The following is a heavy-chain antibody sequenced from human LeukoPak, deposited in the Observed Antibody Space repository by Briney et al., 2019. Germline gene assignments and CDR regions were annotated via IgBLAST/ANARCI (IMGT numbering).Heavy chain of an antibody. Sequence: SETLSLTCTVSGGSINTPNYYWGWIRQTPGKGLEWIGNIFYSGGTYYSPSLTSRVTISLDTSRNQFSLKMSSVTAADTTVYYCARHAAISVSGTYYIRWFDPWGQGTLVTVSS. CDR1: GGSINTPNYY. CDR2: IFYSGGT. J-gene: IGHJ5*02. CDR3: ARHAAISVSGTYYIRWFDP. D-gene: IGHD3-10*01. V-gene: IGHV4-39*01.